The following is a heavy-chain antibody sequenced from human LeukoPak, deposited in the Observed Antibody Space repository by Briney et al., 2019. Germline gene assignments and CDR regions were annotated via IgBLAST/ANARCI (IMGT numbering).Heavy chain of an antibody. J-gene: IGHJ4*02. D-gene: IGHD3-9*01. CDR3: ARGGYDILTGYNDY. CDR2: IYTSGST. V-gene: IGHV4-59*10. Sequence: SETLSLTCAVYGGSFSGYYWSWIRQPAGKGLEWIGRIYTSGSTNYNPSLKSRVTMSVDTSKNQFSLKLSSVTAADTAVYYCARGGYDILTGYNDYWGQGTLVTVSS. CDR1: GGSFSGYY.